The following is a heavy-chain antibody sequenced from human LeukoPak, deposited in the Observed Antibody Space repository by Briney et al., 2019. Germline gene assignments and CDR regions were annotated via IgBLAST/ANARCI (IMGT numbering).Heavy chain of an antibody. J-gene: IGHJ6*02. CDR3: ARVGTTGTDYGMDV. D-gene: IGHD1-14*01. Sequence: SETLSLTCTVSGGSVSTGSYYWSWIRQPPGKGLEWIGYVYYSASINYNPSLKSRVPISVDTSKNQFSLKLSSVTAADTAVYYCARVGTTGTDYGMDVWGQGTTVTVSS. V-gene: IGHV4-61*01. CDR2: VYYSASI. CDR1: GGSVSTGSYY.